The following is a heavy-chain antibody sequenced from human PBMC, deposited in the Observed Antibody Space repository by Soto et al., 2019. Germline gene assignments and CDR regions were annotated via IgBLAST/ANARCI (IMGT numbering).Heavy chain of an antibody. CDR3: ARDSSGPKGNDAFDI. CDR2: ISYDGSNK. D-gene: IGHD6-19*01. Sequence: GGSLRLSCAASGFTFSSYAMHWVRQAPGKGLEWVAVISYDGSNKYYADSVKGRFTISRDNSKNTLYLQMNSLRAEDTAVYYCARDSSGPKGNDAFDIWGQGTMVTVSS. J-gene: IGHJ3*02. V-gene: IGHV3-30-3*01. CDR1: GFTFSSYA.